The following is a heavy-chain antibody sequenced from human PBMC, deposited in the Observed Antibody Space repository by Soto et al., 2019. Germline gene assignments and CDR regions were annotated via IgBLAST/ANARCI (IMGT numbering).Heavy chain of an antibody. V-gene: IGHV4-39*07. CDR3: ARLGGFYQAFDS. CDR2: MFYSGNT. J-gene: IGHJ4*02. D-gene: IGHD3-22*01. Sequence: TSETLSLTCTVSGDSISSSTYYWSWIRQPPGKGLEWIGSMFYSGNTYYNPSLKSRVTLSINTSKNQFSLKLTSVAAADTAVYSCARLGGFYQAFDSWGQGALVTVSS. CDR1: GDSISSSTYY.